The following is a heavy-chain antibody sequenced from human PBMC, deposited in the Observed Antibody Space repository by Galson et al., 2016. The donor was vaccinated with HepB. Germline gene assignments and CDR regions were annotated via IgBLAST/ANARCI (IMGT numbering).Heavy chain of an antibody. CDR3: ARAPRRINRRTARSDAFDL. CDR1: GYNFIGHY. CDR2: INPNTGTT. V-gene: IGHV1-2*02. D-gene: IGHD2-2*01. J-gene: IGHJ3*01. Sequence: SVKVSCKASGYNFIGHYIHWVRQAPGQGLEWMGWINPNTGTTYYAQNFQGRVTMTMDTSVRTAPMELSILRSDGTAVYYGARAPRRINRRTARSDAFDLWGQGTLVIVSS.